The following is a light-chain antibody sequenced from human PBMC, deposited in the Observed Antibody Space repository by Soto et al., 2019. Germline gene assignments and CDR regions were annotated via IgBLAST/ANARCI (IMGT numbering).Light chain of an antibody. CDR3: CSYAGSYTFEV. Sequence: QAVVTQPRSVSGSPGQSVTISCTGTSSDVGGYNYVSWYQQHPGKAPKLMIYDVSKRPSGVPDRFSGSKSGNTASLTISGLQAEDEADYYCCSYAGSYTFEVFGTGTKVTVL. CDR2: DVS. V-gene: IGLV2-11*01. J-gene: IGLJ1*01. CDR1: SSDVGGYNY.